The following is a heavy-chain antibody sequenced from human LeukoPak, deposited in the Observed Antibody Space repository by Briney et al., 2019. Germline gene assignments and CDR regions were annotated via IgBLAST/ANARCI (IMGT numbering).Heavy chain of an antibody. D-gene: IGHD6-13*01. CDR3: AKTEDSSWASSYYMDV. Sequence: GGSLRLSCAASGFTFSSYAMSWVRQAPGKGLEWVSLVSGSGGTTNYADSVKGRFTIYRDNSKHTLYLQMNSLRAEDTALYYCAKTEDSSWASSYYMDVWGKGTTVAVSS. J-gene: IGHJ6*03. CDR2: VSGSGGTT. CDR1: GFTFSSYA. V-gene: IGHV3-23*01.